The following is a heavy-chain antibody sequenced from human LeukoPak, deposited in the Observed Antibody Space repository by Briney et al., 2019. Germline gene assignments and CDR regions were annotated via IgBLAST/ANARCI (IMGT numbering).Heavy chain of an antibody. CDR2: IYYSGST. D-gene: IGHD3-22*01. CDR1: GGSVSSGTYY. CDR3: ASDYYDSSGYYYY. Sequence: PSETLSLTCTISGGSVSSGTYYWSWIRQPPGKGLEWIGYIYYSGSTNYNPSLKSRVTISVDTSKNQFSLKLSSVTAADTAVYYCASDYYDSSGYYYYWGQGTLVTVSS. V-gene: IGHV4-61*01. J-gene: IGHJ4*02.